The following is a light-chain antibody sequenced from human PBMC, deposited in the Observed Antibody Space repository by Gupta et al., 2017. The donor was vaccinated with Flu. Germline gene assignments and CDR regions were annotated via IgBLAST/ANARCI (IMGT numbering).Light chain of an antibody. Sequence: TIAGTGSSSNSGEGYEVHWYHQLPGAAPNLLIHGNKNRHAGGPDRVSGSKSGTSAAVAITGIQAEDEDDYFCQSQEKSRSADVVFGGGTKVTVL. CDR1: SSNSGEGYE. CDR3: QSQEKSRSADVV. V-gene: IGLV1-40*01. J-gene: IGLJ2*01. CDR2: GNK.